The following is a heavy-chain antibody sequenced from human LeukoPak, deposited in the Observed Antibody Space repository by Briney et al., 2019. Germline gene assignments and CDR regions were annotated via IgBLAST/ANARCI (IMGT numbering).Heavy chain of an antibody. CDR3: TTLDFWSGYYLDGNWFDP. J-gene: IGHJ5*02. Sequence: GGSLGLSCAASGFTFSNAWMSWVRQAPGKGLEWVGRIKSKTDGGTTDYAAPVKGRFTISRDDSKNTLYLQMNSLKTEDTAVYYCTTLDFWSGYYLDGNWFDPWGQGTLVTVSS. CDR2: IKSKTDGGTT. CDR1: GFTFSNAW. D-gene: IGHD3-3*01. V-gene: IGHV3-15*01.